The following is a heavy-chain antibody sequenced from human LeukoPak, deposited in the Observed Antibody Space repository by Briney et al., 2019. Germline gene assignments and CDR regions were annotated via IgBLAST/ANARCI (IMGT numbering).Heavy chain of an antibody. CDR2: IYHSGST. J-gene: IGHJ4*02. D-gene: IGHD3-22*01. V-gene: IGHV4-38-2*02. CDR1: GYFISSGYY. Sequence: PSETLSLTCTVSGYFISSGYYWGWIRQPPGKGLEWIGSIYHSGSTYYNPSLKSRVTISVDTSKNQFSLKLSSVTAADTAVYYCARVGPTYYYDSSGYYRVFDCWGQGTLVTVSS. CDR3: ARVGPTYYYDSSGYYRVFDC.